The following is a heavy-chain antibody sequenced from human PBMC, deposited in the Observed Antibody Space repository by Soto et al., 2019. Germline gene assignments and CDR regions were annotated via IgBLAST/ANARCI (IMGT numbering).Heavy chain of an antibody. Sequence: EVQLLESGGDFVQPGGSLRLSCAASEFMFASYAMAWVRQAPGKGLEWVSAISDSGHGHSTYYADSVTGRFTIYRDNSMNTLYLQMNSLRVDDTAIYYCAKDNSPEGWNPFYFDSWGQGIRVTVSS. CDR1: EFMFASYA. J-gene: IGHJ4*02. CDR3: AKDNSPEGWNPFYFDS. D-gene: IGHD1-1*01. V-gene: IGHV3-23*01. CDR2: ISDSGHGHST.